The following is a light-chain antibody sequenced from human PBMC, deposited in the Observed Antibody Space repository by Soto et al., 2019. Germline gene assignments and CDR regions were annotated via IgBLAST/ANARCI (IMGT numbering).Light chain of an antibody. CDR2: EVS. J-gene: IGLJ2*01. Sequence: QSALTQPPSASGSPGQSVTISCTGTSSDVGGYNSVSWYQQYPGKAPKLMIYEVSNRPSEVSNRFSGSKSGNTASLTISGLQAEDEADYYCSSYASSSTLFGGGTQLTVL. CDR3: SSYASSSTL. V-gene: IGLV2-14*01. CDR1: SSDVGGYNS.